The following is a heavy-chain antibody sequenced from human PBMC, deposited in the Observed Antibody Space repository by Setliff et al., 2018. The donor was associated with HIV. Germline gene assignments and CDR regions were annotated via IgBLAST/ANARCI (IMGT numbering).Heavy chain of an antibody. CDR3: ARLGTRTVAADADFDS. CDR2: IYYTGTT. V-gene: IGHV4-31*03. D-gene: IGHD2-15*01. CDR1: GASISSSGYY. J-gene: IGHJ4*02. Sequence: PSETLSLTCTVSGASISSSGYYWSWIRQHPVKGLEWIGYIYYTGTTFYNPSLESRLIISLDTPKNQFSLRLTSVTAADTAVYYCARLGTRTVAADADFDSWGQGALVTVSS.